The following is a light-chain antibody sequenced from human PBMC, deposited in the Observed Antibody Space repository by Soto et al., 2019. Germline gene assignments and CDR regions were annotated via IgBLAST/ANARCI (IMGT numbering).Light chain of an antibody. Sequence: DIQMTQSPSTLSGSVGDRVTITRRASQTISSWLAWYQQKPGKAPKLLIYKASTLKSGVPSRVSGSGSGTEFTVTIISLQPNDFRTYASKHYNSYSEAFGQGTKVEVK. CDR2: KAS. J-gene: IGKJ1*01. CDR1: QTISSW. CDR3: KHYNSYSEA. V-gene: IGKV1-5*03.